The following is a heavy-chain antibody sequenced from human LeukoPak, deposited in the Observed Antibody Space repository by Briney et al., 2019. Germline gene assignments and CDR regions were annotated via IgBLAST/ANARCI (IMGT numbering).Heavy chain of an antibody. Sequence: PSETLSLTCTVSGDSISSYYWNWIRQPPGKGLEWIGYIYYSGSTNYNPSLKSRLTISVDTSKDQFSLKLSSVTAADTAVYYCAIVYDSSGYYYPIDYWGQGTLVTVSS. CDR2: IYYSGST. CDR1: GDSISSYY. V-gene: IGHV4-59*01. CDR3: AIVYDSSGYYYPIDY. J-gene: IGHJ4*02. D-gene: IGHD3-22*01.